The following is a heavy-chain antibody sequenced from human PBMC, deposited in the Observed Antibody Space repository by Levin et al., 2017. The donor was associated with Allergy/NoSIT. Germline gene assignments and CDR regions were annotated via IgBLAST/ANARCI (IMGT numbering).Heavy chain of an antibody. J-gene: IGHJ4*02. CDR1: GYTFTGYY. V-gene: IGHV1-2*06. CDR2: INPNSGGT. Sequence: GESLKISCKASGYTFTGYYMHWVRQAPGQGLEWMGRINPNSGGTNYAQKFQGRVTMTRDTSISTAYMELSRLRSDDTAVYYCARASLYGSGSYRGWGQGTLVTVSS. D-gene: IGHD3-10*01. CDR3: ARASLYGSGSYRG.